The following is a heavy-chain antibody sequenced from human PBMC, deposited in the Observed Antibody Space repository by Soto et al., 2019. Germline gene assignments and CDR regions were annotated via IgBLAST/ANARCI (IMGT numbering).Heavy chain of an antibody. CDR2: IDWDDDK. J-gene: IGHJ6*02. CDR3: ARNARYYGDYYYYYGMDV. Sequence: SGPTLVNPTQTLTLTCTFSGFSLSTSGMCVSWIRQPPGKALEWLALIDWDDDKYYSTSLKTRLTISKDTSKNQVVLTMTNMDPVDTATYYCARNARYYGDYYYYYGMDVWGQGTTVTVSS. D-gene: IGHD4-17*01. V-gene: IGHV2-70*01. CDR1: GFSLSTSGMC.